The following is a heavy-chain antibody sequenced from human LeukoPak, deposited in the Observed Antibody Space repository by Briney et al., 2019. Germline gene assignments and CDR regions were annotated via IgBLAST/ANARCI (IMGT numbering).Heavy chain of an antibody. CDR1: GGSFSGYY. CDR3: ARAAIAARPGVSIYFDY. D-gene: IGHD6-6*01. V-gene: IGHV4-34*01. Sequence: SETLSLTCAVYGGSFSGYYWSWIRQPPGKGLEWIGKINHSGSTNYNPSLKSRVTISVDTSKNQFSLQLNSVTPEDTAVYYCARAAIAARPGVSIYFDYWGQGTLVTVSS. CDR2: INHSGST. J-gene: IGHJ4*02.